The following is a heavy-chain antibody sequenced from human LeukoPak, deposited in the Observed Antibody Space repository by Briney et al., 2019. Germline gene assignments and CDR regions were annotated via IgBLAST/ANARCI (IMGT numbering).Heavy chain of an antibody. Sequence: GGALRLSCAASGFTFYDYAMHWGRQAPGKGLEWGSLTSGEGGSTYYADSGKGRFTISRDNSKNSLYLQMNSLRPEDTALYYCAVADSSSWPFDYWGQGTLVPVSS. D-gene: IGHD6-13*01. CDR3: AVADSSSWPFDY. CDR1: GFTFYDYA. J-gene: IGHJ4*02. V-gene: IGHV3-43*02. CDR2: TSGEGGST.